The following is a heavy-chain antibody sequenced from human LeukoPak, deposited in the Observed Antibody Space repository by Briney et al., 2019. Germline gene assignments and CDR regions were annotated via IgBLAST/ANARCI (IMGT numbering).Heavy chain of an antibody. Sequence: GASVKVSCKASGYTFTSYYMHWVRRAPGQGLEWMGIINPSGGSTSYAQKFQGRVTMTTDTSTSTAYMELRSLRSDDTAVYYCARGYSYEVFDYWGQGTLVTVSS. CDR2: INPSGGST. V-gene: IGHV1-46*01. D-gene: IGHD5-18*01. J-gene: IGHJ4*02. CDR1: GYTFTSYY. CDR3: ARGYSYEVFDY.